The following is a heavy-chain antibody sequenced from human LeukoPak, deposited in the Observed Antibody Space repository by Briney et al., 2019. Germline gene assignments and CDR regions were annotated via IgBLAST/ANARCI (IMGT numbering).Heavy chain of an antibody. V-gene: IGHV3-7*01. CDR1: EFRFGRDW. CDR2: IKQDGSEE. CDR3: ATLDSTKSVF. D-gene: IGHD2-2*01. Sequence: GGSLRLSCVASEFRFGRDWISWVRQAPGKGLEGVACIKQDGSEEYYVGSVGGRFTVSVDNGKNSLYLQLNSLRAEDPARYYCATLDSTKSVFWGRGTAVTVSS. J-gene: IGHJ1*01.